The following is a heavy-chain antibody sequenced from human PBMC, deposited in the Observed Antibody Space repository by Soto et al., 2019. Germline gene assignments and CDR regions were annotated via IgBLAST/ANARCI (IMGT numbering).Heavy chain of an antibody. CDR3: ERRMGPSIGWLDP. CDR2: IYPGDSDT. J-gene: IGHJ5*02. V-gene: IGHV5-51*01. Sequence: PXDSLKVSCECSGYNFGNYLIGLVRQTPGKGLEWMGIIYPGDSDTVYNPSFQGQVTMSVDKYSNTAYLQWSSLQTSDTGIYYCERRMGPSIGWLDPWGQGTQVTVSS. CDR1: GYNFGNYL. D-gene: IGHD2-15*01.